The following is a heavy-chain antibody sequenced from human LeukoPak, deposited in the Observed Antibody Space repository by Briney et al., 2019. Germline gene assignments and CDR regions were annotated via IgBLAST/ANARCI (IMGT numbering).Heavy chain of an antibody. CDR3: ARDYCDSSGYYN. D-gene: IGHD3-22*01. Sequence: SETLSLTCTVSGGSISSSSYYWGWIRQPPGKGLEWIGSIYYSGSTYYNPSLKSRVTISVDTSKNQFSLKLSSVTAADTAVYYCARDYCDSSGYYNWGQGTLVTVSS. V-gene: IGHV4-39*02. J-gene: IGHJ4*02. CDR1: GGSISSSSYY. CDR2: IYYSGST.